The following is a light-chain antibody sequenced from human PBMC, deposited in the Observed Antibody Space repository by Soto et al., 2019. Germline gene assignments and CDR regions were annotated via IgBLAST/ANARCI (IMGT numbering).Light chain of an antibody. CDR1: SSDVGNYNY. CDR2: EVS. J-gene: IGLJ2*01. V-gene: IGLV2-14*01. CDR3: SSYTSSCPV. Sequence: QSALTQPASVSGSPGQSITISCTGTSSDVGNYNYVSWYQQHPGKAPKLMIYEVSNRPSGVSNRFSGSKSGNTASLTISGLQAEDEADYYCSSYTSSCPVFGGGTQLTVL.